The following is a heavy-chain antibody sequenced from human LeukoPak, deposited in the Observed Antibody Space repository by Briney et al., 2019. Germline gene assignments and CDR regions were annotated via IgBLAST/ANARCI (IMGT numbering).Heavy chain of an antibody. CDR3: ARDFLKGLGHGGWYGY. CDR2: ISSSSSTI. D-gene: IGHD6-19*01. V-gene: IGHV3-48*01. CDR1: GFTFSSSA. J-gene: IGHJ4*02. Sequence: PGGSLRLSCAASGFTFSSSAMSWVRQAPGKGLEWVSYISSSSSTIYYADSVKGRFTISRDNAKNPLYLQMNSLRAEDTAVYYCARDFLKGLGHGGWYGYWGQGTLVTVSS.